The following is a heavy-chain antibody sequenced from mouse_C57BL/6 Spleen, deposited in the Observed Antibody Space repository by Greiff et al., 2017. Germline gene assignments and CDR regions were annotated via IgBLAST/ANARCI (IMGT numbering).Heavy chain of an antibody. Sequence: EVQRVESGGGLVQPGGSLSLSCAASGFTFTDYYMSWVRQPPGKALEWLGFIRNKANGYTTEYSASVKGRFTISRDNSQSILYLQMNALRAEDSATYYCARYPYDYDGTMDYWGQGTSVTVSS. CDR1: GFTFTDYY. V-gene: IGHV7-3*01. CDR2: IRNKANGYTT. D-gene: IGHD2-4*01. J-gene: IGHJ4*01. CDR3: ARYPYDYDGTMDY.